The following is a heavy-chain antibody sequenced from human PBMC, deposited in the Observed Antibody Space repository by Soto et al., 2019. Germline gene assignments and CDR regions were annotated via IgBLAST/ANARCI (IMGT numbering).Heavy chain of an antibody. CDR2: ISGSGGST. J-gene: IGHJ4*02. CDR1: GFTFSSYA. CDR3: ALTPILGNPNYFDY. V-gene: IGHV3-23*01. D-gene: IGHD1-1*01. Sequence: PGGSLRLSCAASGFTFSSYAMSWVRQAPGKGLEWVSAISGSGGSTYYADSVKGRFTISRDNSKSTLYLQMNSLRAEDTAVYYCALTPILGNPNYFDYWGQGTLVTVSS.